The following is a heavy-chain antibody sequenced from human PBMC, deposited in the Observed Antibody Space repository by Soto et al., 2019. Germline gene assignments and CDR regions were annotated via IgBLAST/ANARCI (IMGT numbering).Heavy chain of an antibody. Sequence: GSLRLSCAASGFTFSSYWMSWVRQAPGKGLEWVANIKQDGSEKYYVDSVKGRFTISRDNAKNSLYLQMNSLRAEDTAVYYCARGKQDRITMVRGANGMDVWGQGTTVTVSS. D-gene: IGHD3-10*01. V-gene: IGHV3-7*05. CDR1: GFTFSSYW. J-gene: IGHJ6*02. CDR3: ARGKQDRITMVRGANGMDV. CDR2: IKQDGSEK.